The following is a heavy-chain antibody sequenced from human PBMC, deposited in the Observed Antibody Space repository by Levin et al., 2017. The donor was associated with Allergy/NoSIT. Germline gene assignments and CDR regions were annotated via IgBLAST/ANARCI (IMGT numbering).Heavy chain of an antibody. CDR1: GFTFSTYA. V-gene: IGHV3-23*01. D-gene: IGHD2-21*01. CDR3: AKDIFWWDGGKGEVGDY. J-gene: IGHJ4*02. Sequence: GGSLRLSCAASGFTFSTYAMSWVRQAPGKGLEWVSGISASGGGTYYADSVKGRFTISRDNSKNTLYLRMNSLRAEDTAVYYCAKDIFWWDGGKGEVGDYWGQGTLVTVSS. CDR2: ISASGGGT.